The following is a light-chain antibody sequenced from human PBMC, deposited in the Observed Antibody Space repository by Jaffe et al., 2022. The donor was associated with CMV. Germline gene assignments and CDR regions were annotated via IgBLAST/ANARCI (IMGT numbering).Light chain of an antibody. CDR2: GAS. J-gene: IGKJ5*01. V-gene: IGKV3-20*01. Sequence: ELVLTQSPGTLSLSPGEGATLSCGASQSVRSNFLAWYQQKPGQAPRLLIYGASTRATGIPARFSGSGSGTDFTLTISRLEPEDFAVYYCQQYGSSLITFGQGTRLEIK. CDR3: QQYGSSLIT. CDR1: QSVRSNF.